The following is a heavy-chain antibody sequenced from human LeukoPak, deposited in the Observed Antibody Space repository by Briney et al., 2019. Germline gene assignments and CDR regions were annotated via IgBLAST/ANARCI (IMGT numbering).Heavy chain of an antibody. CDR2: MNPNSGNT. J-gene: IGHJ4*02. CDR3: VAQGYNWNAYESLGYFDY. D-gene: IGHD1-20*01. CDR1: GYTFTSYD. Sequence: ASVKVSCKASGYTFTSYDFNWVRQATGQGLEWMGWMNPNSGNTGYAQKFQGRVTMTRSTSISTAYMELSSLRSEDTAVYYCVAQGYNWNAYESLGYFDYWGQGTLVTVSS. V-gene: IGHV1-8*01.